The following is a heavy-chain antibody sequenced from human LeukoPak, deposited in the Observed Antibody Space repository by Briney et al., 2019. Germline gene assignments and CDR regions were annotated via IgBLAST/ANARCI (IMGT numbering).Heavy chain of an antibody. J-gene: IGHJ5*02. V-gene: IGHV1-18*01. CDR3: ARFYSSSWSNWFDP. Sequence: GASVKVSCKTSGYTFTSYGISWVRQAPGQGLEWMGWISAYNGHTNYAQKLQGRLTMTTDTSTSTAYMELRSLRSDDTAVYYCARFYSSSWSNWFDPWGQGTLVTVSS. CDR1: GYTFTSYG. D-gene: IGHD6-13*01. CDR2: ISAYNGHT.